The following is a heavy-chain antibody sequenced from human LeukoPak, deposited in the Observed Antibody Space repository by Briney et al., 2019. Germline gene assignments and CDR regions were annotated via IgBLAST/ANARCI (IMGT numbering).Heavy chain of an antibody. J-gene: IGHJ4*02. V-gene: IGHV3-48*04. CDR1: GFTFSSYG. Sequence: PGRSLRLSCAASGFTFSSYGMHWVRQAPGKGLEWVSYISSSGSTIYYAGSVKGRFTISRDNAKNSLYLQMNSLRAEDTAVYYCARDIRYSSGWAPQGYWGQGTLVTVSS. CDR2: ISSSGSTI. D-gene: IGHD6-19*01. CDR3: ARDIRYSSGWAPQGY.